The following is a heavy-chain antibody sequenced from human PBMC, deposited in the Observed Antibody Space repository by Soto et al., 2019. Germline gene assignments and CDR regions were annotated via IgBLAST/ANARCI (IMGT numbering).Heavy chain of an antibody. V-gene: IGHV4-59*08. J-gene: IGHJ4*01. CDR1: GGSISSYY. D-gene: IGHD1-1*01. CDR2: IYYSGST. Sequence: QVQLQESGPGLVKPSETLSLTCTVSGGSISSYYWSWIRQPPGKGLEWIGYIYYSGSTNYNPSLKSRVTISVDTFKNQFSLQLSSVTAADTAVYYCARLHDWNDVFVDYWAHGTLVTVSS. CDR3: ARLHDWNDVFVDY.